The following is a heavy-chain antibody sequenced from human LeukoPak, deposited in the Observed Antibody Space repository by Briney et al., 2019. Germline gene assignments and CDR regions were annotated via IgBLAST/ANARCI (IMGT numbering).Heavy chain of an antibody. V-gene: IGHV4-34*01. D-gene: IGHD6-6*01. CDR1: GGSFSGYY. J-gene: IGHJ5*02. Sequence: SETLSLTCAVYGGSFSGYYWSWIRQPPGKGLEWIGEINHSGSTNYNPSLKSRVTISVDTSKNQFSLKLSSVTAADTAVYNCARRRIAAYNWFDPWGQGTLVTGSS. CDR2: INHSGST. CDR3: ARRRIAAYNWFDP.